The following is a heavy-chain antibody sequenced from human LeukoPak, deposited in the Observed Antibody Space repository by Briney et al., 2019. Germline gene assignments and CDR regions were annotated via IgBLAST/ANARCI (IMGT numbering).Heavy chain of an antibody. CDR3: AKDTSIGRYCTNGVCSPFDY. J-gene: IGHJ4*02. Sequence: GGSLRLSCAASGFTFSSYAMSWVRHAPGQGLEWVSAIYDSGGSTYYADSVKGRFTISRDNSKSTLYLQMNSLRAEDTAVYYCAKDTSIGRYCTNGVCSPFDYWGQGTLVTVSS. V-gene: IGHV3-23*01. CDR2: IYDSGGST. D-gene: IGHD2-8*01. CDR1: GFTFSSYA.